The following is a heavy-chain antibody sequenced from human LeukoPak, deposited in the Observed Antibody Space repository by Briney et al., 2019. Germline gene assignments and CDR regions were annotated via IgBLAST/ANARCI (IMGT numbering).Heavy chain of an antibody. CDR2: ITSSSSDI. V-gene: IGHV3-21*01. CDR1: GFTFTSYG. J-gene: IGHJ4*02. Sequence: GTSLRLSCVASGFTFTSYGMHWVRQAPGKGLEWISSITSSSSDIFYADSVRGRFTISRDNANNALHLQMNSLRAEDTAVYYCARVFWETVNTGYYSDFWGQGTLVTVSS. CDR3: ARVFWETVNTGYYSDF. D-gene: IGHD3-22*01.